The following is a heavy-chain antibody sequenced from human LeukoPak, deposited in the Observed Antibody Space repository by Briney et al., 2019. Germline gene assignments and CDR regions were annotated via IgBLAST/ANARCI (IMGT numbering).Heavy chain of an antibody. J-gene: IGHJ4*02. Sequence: GGSLRLSCAASGFTFSSYWMSWVRQAPGKGLEWVANIKQDGSEKYYVDSVKGRFTISRDNAKNSLYLQMNSLRAEDTAVYYCAKSALPLAPPPDYWGQGTLVTVSS. CDR3: AKSALPLAPPPDY. CDR1: GFTFSSYW. V-gene: IGHV3-7*01. CDR2: IKQDGSEK.